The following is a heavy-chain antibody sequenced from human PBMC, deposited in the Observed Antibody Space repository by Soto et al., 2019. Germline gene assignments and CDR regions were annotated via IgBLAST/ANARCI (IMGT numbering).Heavy chain of an antibody. CDR1: AFTFNSYA. CDR2: ISGSASST. V-gene: IGHV3-23*01. J-gene: IGHJ4*02. CDR3: ANEDDYGESMVGY. D-gene: IGHD4-17*01. Sequence: CLRLSCAASAFTFNSYAITWVRQPPGKGLEWVSTISGSASSTYYAGSVKGRFTISRDNSKNTLYLQMNSLRAEDTAIYYCANEDDYGESMVGYWGQGTLVTVSS.